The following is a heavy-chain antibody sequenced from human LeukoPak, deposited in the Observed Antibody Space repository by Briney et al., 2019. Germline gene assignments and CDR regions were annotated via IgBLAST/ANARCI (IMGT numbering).Heavy chain of an antibody. Sequence: GGSLRLSCAASGFTVSSNCMSWVRQAPGKGLEWVSVIYSGGSTYYADSVKGRFTISRHNSKNTLYLQMNSLRAEDTAVYYCASLYSSGWDHFDYWGQGTLVTVSS. V-gene: IGHV3-53*04. D-gene: IGHD6-19*01. CDR2: IYSGGST. CDR3: ASLYSSGWDHFDY. CDR1: GFTVSSNC. J-gene: IGHJ4*02.